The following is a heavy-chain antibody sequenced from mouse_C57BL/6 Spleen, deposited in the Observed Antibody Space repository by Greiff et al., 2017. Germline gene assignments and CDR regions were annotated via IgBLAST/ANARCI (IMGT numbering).Heavy chain of an antibody. V-gene: IGHV5-17*01. CDR3: ARDGMYAMDY. CDR1: GFTFSDYG. CDR2: ISSGSSTI. D-gene: IGHD2-1*01. Sequence: EVKLVESGGGLVKPGGSLKLSCAASGFTFSDYGMHWVRKAPEKGLEWVAYISSGSSTIYYADTVKGRFTISRDNAKSTLFLQMTGLWSEDTAMYYCARDGMYAMDYWGQGTSVTVSS. J-gene: IGHJ4*01.